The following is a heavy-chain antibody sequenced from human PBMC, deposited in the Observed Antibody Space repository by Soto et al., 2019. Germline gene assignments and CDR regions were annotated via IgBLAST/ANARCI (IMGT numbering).Heavy chain of an antibody. CDR3: ASGPGVVTATWFDP. V-gene: IGHV1-69*06. J-gene: IGHJ5*02. CDR1: AGTFITYA. D-gene: IGHD3-3*01. Sequence: SVKVSCKAAAGTFITYAISRVQLPTGQGLEWMGGIIPIFGTANYDQKFQGRVTITADKSTSTAYMELSSLRSEDPPVYYCASGPGVVTATWFDPWGQGTLVAVSS. CDR2: IIPIFGTA.